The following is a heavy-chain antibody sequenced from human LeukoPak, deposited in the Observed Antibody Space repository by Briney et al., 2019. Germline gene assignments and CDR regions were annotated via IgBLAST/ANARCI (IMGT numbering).Heavy chain of an antibody. Sequence: PGGSLTLSCAASGFTFSSYAMSWVRQAPGKGLEWVSAISGSGGSAYYADSVKGRFTISRDNSKNTLYLQMNSLRAEDTAVYYCAKDNSDDSSGYYTDYWGQGTLATVSS. V-gene: IGHV3-23*01. CDR2: ISGSGGSA. CDR1: GFTFSSYA. D-gene: IGHD3-22*01. CDR3: AKDNSDDSSGYYTDY. J-gene: IGHJ4*02.